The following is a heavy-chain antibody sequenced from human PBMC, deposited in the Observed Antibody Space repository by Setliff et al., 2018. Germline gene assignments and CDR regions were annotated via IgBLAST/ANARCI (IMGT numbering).Heavy chain of an antibody. V-gene: IGHV4-59*08. J-gene: IGHJ4*02. Sequence: SETLSLTCTVSGGSVRGYYWSWIRQPPGKGLEWIGYMYYSGDTNYNPSLKSRVTISVDTSKNQFPLELRSVTAADTAVYYCARLPPLHTPMALTFDYWGQGTQVTVSS. CDR2: MYYSGDT. CDR3: ARLPPLHTPMALTFDY. CDR1: GGSVRGYY. D-gene: IGHD5-18*01.